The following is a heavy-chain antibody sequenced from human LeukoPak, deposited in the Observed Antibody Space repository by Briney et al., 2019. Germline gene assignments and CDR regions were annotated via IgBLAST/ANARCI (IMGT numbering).Heavy chain of an antibody. CDR1: GFTFSSYG. Sequence: PGRSLRLSCAASGFTFSSYGMHWVRQAPGKGLEWVAVISYDGSNKYYADSVKGRFTISRDNSKNTLYLQMNSLRAEDTAVYYCARDGASFDYWGQGTLVTVSS. CDR3: ARDGASFDY. J-gene: IGHJ4*02. CDR2: ISYDGSNK. V-gene: IGHV3-30*03.